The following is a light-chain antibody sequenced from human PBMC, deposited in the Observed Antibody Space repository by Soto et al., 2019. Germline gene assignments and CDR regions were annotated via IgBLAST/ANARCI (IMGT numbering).Light chain of an antibody. Sequence: DIQMTQSPSTLSASVGDRVTITCRASQSISSWLAWYQQKPGKAPKLLIYDASSLESGVPSGFSGSGSGTEFSLTICCLQPNDFATYYCQQYNSYSRTFGQGTKVAVK. CDR1: QSISSW. CDR3: QQYNSYSRT. J-gene: IGKJ1*01. CDR2: DAS. V-gene: IGKV1-5*01.